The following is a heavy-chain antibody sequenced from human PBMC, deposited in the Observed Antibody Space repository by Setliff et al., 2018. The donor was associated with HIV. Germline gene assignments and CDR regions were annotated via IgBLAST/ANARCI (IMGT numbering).Heavy chain of an antibody. D-gene: IGHD3-22*01. CDR1: GGAFISHT. J-gene: IGHJ4*02. CDR3: ARDYYDSSGYIFFPGLPDY. V-gene: IGHV1-69*04. CDR2: IIPILGIP. Sequence: SVKVSCKASGGAFISHTFTWVRQAPGQGLEWMGRIIPILGIPNYAQNFQGRLTISADKSTRTAYLELSSLRSDDSAVYYCARDYYDSSGYIFFPGLPDYWGQGTLVTVSS.